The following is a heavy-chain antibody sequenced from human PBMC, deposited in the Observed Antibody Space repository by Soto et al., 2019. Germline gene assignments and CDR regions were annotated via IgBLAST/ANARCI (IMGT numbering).Heavy chain of an antibody. CDR2: IYHSGIT. Sequence: QVQMQESGPGLVKPSETLSLTCTVSGASVSSGNHYWGWIRQSPGKGLEYIGNIYHSGITNYNPSLKSRVTISADTSRNQFSLKVSSVTAADTAVYYCARGWDANSWGQGTLVTVSS. CDR3: ARGWDANS. J-gene: IGHJ4*02. CDR1: GASVSSGNHY. D-gene: IGHD6-19*01. V-gene: IGHV4-61*01.